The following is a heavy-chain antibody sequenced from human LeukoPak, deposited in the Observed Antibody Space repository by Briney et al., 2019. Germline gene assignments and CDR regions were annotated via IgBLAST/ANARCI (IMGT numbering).Heavy chain of an antibody. D-gene: IGHD2-15*01. CDR1: GFTFSNAW. V-gene: IGHV3-15*01. CDR2: IKSKTDGETT. CDR3: ATAPHSNKWSLPF. Sequence: PGGSLRLSCAASGFTFSNAWMSWVRQAPGKGLEWVGRIKSKTDGETTDYAAPVKGRFTISRDDSKNTLYLQMTSLKTEDTAVYYCATAPHSNKWSLPFWGQGTLVTVSS. J-gene: IGHJ4*02.